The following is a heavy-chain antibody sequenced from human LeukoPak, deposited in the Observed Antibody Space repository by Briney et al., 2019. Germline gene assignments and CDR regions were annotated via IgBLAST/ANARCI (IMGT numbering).Heavy chain of an antibody. CDR1: GYTFTTHD. CDR2: MSPNSGDT. J-gene: IGHJ4*02. Sequence: ASEKVSCKASGYTFTTHDINWVRQATGQGLEWLGWMSPNSGDTGYAQKFQGRVTMTSDSSISTAYMELSSLRSEDTAIYYCVRTPPNWGFDYWGQGTLVTVFS. CDR3: VRTPPNWGFDY. V-gene: IGHV1-8*01. D-gene: IGHD7-27*01.